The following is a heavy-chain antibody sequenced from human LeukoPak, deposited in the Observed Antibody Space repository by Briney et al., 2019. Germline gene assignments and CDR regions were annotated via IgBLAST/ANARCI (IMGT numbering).Heavy chain of an antibody. CDR1: GFTFTDYY. D-gene: IGHD1-26*01. J-gene: IGHJ4*02. CDR3: ARYRGTYYDY. V-gene: IGHV3-11*04. CDR2: ISGSGSTI. Sequence: GGALRLSCAASGFTFTDYYMSWNRQAPGKGREWVSYISGSGSTIYIADSVKGRFSISRDNANNSLYRQMNSLRPEDTAVYYCARYRGTYYDYWGQGTLVTVSS.